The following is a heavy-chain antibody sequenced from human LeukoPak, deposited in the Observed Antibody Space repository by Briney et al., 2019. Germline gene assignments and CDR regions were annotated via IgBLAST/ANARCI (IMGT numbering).Heavy chain of an antibody. D-gene: IGHD6-19*01. CDR1: GGSFSGYY. Sequence: SETLSLTCAVYGGSFSGYYWSWIRQPPGKGLEWIGEINHSGSTNYNPSLKSRVIISVDTSKNQFSLKLSSVTAADTAVYYCARVPLPPGIAEAGTGGIAYWGQGTLVTVSS. CDR3: ARVPLPPGIAEAGTGGIAY. CDR2: INHSGST. J-gene: IGHJ4*02. V-gene: IGHV4-34*01.